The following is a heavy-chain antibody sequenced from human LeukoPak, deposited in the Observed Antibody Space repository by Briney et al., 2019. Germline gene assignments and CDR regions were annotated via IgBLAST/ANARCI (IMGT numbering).Heavy chain of an antibody. D-gene: IGHD2-2*01. J-gene: IGHJ6*03. CDR1: GFTFSGYW. CDR2: IKQDGSEK. CDR3: ARMVFSHCTSTRCSDYYYYYMDV. Sequence: GGSLRLSCAASGFTFSGYWMSWVRQAPGKGLEWVANIKQDGSEKYYVDSVKGRFTISRDNAKNSLYLQMNSLRAEDTAVYYCARMVFSHCTSTRCSDYYYYYMDVWGKGTTVTVSS. V-gene: IGHV3-7*01.